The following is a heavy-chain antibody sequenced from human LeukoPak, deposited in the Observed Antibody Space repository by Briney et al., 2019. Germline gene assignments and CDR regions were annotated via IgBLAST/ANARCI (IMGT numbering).Heavy chain of an antibody. CDR1: GYTFTSYG. CDR2: ISAYNGNT. Sequence: ASVNVSCKASGYTFTSYGISWVRQAPRQGLEWMGWISAYNGNTNYAQKLQGRVTMTTDTSTSTAYMELRSLRSDDTAVYYCARDERMITFGGVSVSDYWGQGTLVTVSS. V-gene: IGHV1-18*01. D-gene: IGHD3-16*01. CDR3: ARDERMITFGGVSVSDY. J-gene: IGHJ4*02.